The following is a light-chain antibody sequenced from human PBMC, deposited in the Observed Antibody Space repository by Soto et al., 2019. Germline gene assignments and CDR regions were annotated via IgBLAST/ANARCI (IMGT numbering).Light chain of an antibody. CDR2: QAS. Sequence: DIQMTHSPSTLSASVLYRVTITCRASQSISSWLAWYQQKPGKAPKLLISQASSLESGVPSRFSGSGSETEFTLTISGLQPDDFASYYCQQYNSYSWTFGQGTKVDIK. V-gene: IGKV1-5*03. CDR3: QQYNSYSWT. J-gene: IGKJ1*01. CDR1: QSISSW.